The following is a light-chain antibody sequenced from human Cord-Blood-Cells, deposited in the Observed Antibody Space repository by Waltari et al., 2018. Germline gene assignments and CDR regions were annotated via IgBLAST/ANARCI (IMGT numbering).Light chain of an antibody. J-gene: IGKJ1*01. CDR2: GAS. Sequence: EIVLTQSPGTLSLYPGERATISCRASQSVSSSYLAWYQQKPGQAPRLLIYGASSRATGIPDRFSGSGSGTDFTLTISRLEPEDFAVYYCQQYGSSPQTFGQGTKVEIK. CDR1: QSVSSSY. CDR3: QQYGSSPQT. V-gene: IGKV3-20*01.